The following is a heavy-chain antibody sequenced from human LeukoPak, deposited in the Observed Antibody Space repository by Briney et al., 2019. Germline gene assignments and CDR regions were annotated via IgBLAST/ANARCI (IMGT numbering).Heavy chain of an antibody. D-gene: IGHD3-22*01. CDR2: IIPIFGTA. CDR3: ARVSRYYDSSGYYYLPTDY. CDR1: GGTFSSYA. Sequence: GASVKVSCKASGGTFSSYAISWVRQAPGQGLEWMGGIIPIFGTANYAQKFQGRVTITTDESTSTAYMELSSLRSEDTAVYYCARVSRYYDSSGYYYLPTDYWGQGTLVTVSS. J-gene: IGHJ4*02. V-gene: IGHV1-69*05.